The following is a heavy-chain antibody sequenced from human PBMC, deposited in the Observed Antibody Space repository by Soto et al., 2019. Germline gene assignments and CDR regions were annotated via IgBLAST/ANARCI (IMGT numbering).Heavy chain of an antibody. V-gene: IGHV4-38-2*02. CDR2: FYHSGST. Sequence: SETLSLTCAVSGYSISNAFYCAWFRQPPGKGLEWIATFYHSGSTYYRPSLRSRLTMSIDKSKNQFSLNLSSVTAADTAVYYCARDVGGYTYGYVFDYWGQGTLVTVSS. J-gene: IGHJ4*02. CDR1: GYSISNAFY. CDR3: ARDVGGYTYGYVFDY. D-gene: IGHD5-18*01.